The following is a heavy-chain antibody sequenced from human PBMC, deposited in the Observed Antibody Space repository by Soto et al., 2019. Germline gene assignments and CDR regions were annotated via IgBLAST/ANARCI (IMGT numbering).Heavy chain of an antibody. CDR2: INHSGST. D-gene: IGHD5-12*01. CDR1: GGSFSGYY. CDR3: ARGRARGGYDFRGEFRLVSHDY. Sequence: QVQLQQWGAGLLKPSETLSLTCVVYGGSFSGYYWSWIRQPPGKGLEWIGEINHSGSTNYNPSLKSRVTISVDTSKNQFSLKLSSVTAADTAVYYCARGRARGGYDFRGEFRLVSHDYWGQGTLVTVSS. J-gene: IGHJ4*02. V-gene: IGHV4-34*01.